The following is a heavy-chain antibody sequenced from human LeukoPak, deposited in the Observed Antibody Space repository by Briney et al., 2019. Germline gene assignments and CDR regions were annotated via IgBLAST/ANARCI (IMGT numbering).Heavy chain of an antibody. D-gene: IGHD3-22*01. CDR1: GGSISSGGYY. V-gene: IGHV4-31*03. CDR3: ARDPGDSSGYYLGWFDP. CDR2: IYYSGST. J-gene: IGHJ5*02. Sequence: SETLSLTCTVSGGSISSGGYYWSWIRQHPGKGPEWIGYIYYSGSTYYNPSLKSRVTISVDTSKNQFSLKLSSVTAADTAVYYCARDPGDSSGYYLGWFDPWGQGTLVTVSS.